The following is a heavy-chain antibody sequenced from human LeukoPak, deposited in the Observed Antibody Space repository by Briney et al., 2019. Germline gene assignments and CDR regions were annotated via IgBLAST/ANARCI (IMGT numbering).Heavy chain of an antibody. CDR1: GDSISSSSYY. D-gene: IGHD6-13*01. V-gene: IGHV4-39*01. CDR3: TRQIAAAGTDY. CDR2: IHYSGST. J-gene: IGHJ4*02. Sequence: SETLSLTCTVSGDSISSSSYYWGWMRQPPGKGLEWIGSIHYSGSTSYNPSLKSRVTISVDTSKKQFSLKLSSVTAADTAVYYCTRQIAAAGTDYWGQGTLVTVSS.